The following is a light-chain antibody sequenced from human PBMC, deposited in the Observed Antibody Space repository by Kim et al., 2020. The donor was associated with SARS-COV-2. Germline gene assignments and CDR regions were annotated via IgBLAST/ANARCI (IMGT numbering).Light chain of an antibody. Sequence: DMQMTQSPSSLSASVGDRVTITCQASQDVSNHLNCYQQKPGKAPKILIYDTSKLETGVPSRFSGRKSGTDFTFTISSLQTEDVATYYCQHYNNMPPYPFGQGTKLEI. CDR3: QHYNNMPPYP. J-gene: IGKJ2*01. CDR1: QDVSNH. CDR2: DTS. V-gene: IGKV1-33*01.